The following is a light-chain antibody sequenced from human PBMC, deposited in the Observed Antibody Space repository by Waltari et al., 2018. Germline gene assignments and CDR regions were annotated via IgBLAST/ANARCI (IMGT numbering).Light chain of an antibody. CDR2: GAS. Sequence: EIVMTQSPATLSVSPGERATRSCRASQSVSSNLALYQQKPGQAPRLLIYGASTRATGIPARFSGSGSGTEFTLTISSLQSEDFAVYYCQQYNNWPRTFGQGTKVEIK. V-gene: IGKV3-15*01. CDR3: QQYNNWPRT. CDR1: QSVSSN. J-gene: IGKJ1*01.